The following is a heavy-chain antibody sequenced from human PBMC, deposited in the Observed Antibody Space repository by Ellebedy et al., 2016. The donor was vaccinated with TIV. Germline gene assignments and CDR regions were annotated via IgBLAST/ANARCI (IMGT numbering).Heavy chain of an antibody. CDR2: ISAYNGNT. J-gene: IGHJ4*02. CDR3: ARDEGGEGSMIVVVHFDY. V-gene: IGHV1-18*01. CDR1: GYTFTRYG. Sequence: ASVKVSCKASGYTFTRYGITWVRQAPGQGLEWMGWISAYNGNTNYAQKLKGRVPMTTDTSTNTAYMELRRLRSDDTAVYYCARDEGGEGSMIVVVHFDYWGQGTLVTVSS. D-gene: IGHD3-22*01.